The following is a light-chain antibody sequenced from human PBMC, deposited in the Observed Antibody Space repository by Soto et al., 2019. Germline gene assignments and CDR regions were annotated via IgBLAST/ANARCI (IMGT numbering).Light chain of an antibody. J-gene: IGKJ4*01. V-gene: IGKV3-20*01. CDR2: GAS. CDR3: QQYGSSPLT. CDR1: QSVSSY. Sequence: ENLFTQSPATLSLSPGERATPSCRASQSVSSYLAWYQQKPGQAPRLLIYGASSRATGIPDRFSGSGSGTDFTLTISRLEPEDFAVYYCQQYGSSPLTFGGGTKVDIK.